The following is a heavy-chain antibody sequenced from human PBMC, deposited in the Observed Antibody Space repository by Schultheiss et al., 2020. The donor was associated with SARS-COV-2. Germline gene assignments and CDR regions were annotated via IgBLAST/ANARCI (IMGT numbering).Heavy chain of an antibody. J-gene: IGHJ2*01. CDR1: GGTFSSYA. CDR2: IIPIFGTA. V-gene: IGHV1-69*06. Sequence: SVKVSCKASGGTFSSYAISWVRQAPGQGLEWMGGIIPIFGTANYAQKFQGRVTITADKSTSTAYMELSSLRSEDTAVYYCARDSTTVTNEPPVGYFDLWGRGTLVTVSS. D-gene: IGHD4-17*01. CDR3: ARDSTTVTNEPPVGYFDL.